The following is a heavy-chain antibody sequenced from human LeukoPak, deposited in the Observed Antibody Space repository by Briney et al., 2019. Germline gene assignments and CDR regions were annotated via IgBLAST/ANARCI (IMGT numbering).Heavy chain of an antibody. CDR2: INPNSGGT. CDR3: ARDLPIMMHDPSANWFDP. D-gene: IGHD3-16*01. Sequence: GASVKVSCKASGYTFTGYYMHWVRQAPGQGLEWMGRINPNSGGTNYAQKFQGRVTMTRDTSISTSYMELSRLRSDDTAVYYCARDLPIMMHDPSANWFDPWGQGTLVTVSS. CDR1: GYTFTGYY. J-gene: IGHJ5*02. V-gene: IGHV1-2*06.